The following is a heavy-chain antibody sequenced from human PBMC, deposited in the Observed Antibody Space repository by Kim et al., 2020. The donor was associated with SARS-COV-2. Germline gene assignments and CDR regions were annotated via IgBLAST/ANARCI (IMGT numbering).Heavy chain of an antibody. CDR3: AREGVSSSWYGDY. J-gene: IGHJ4*02. D-gene: IGHD6-13*01. Sequence: YAQKFQSRVTMTRDTSTSTVYMELSSLRSEDTAVYYCAREGVSSSWYGDYWGQGTLVTVSS. V-gene: IGHV1-46*01.